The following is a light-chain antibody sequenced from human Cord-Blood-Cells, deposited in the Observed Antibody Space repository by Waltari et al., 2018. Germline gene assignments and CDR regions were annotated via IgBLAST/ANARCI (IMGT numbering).Light chain of an antibody. CDR1: QLGDKY. V-gene: IGLV3-1*01. CDR2: QDS. Sequence: SYELTQPPSVSVSPGQTASIPCPGDQLGDKYACWYQQKPGQSPVLVIYQDSKRPSGIPERFSGSNSGNTATLTLSGTQAMDEADYYCQAWDSSTVVFGGGTKLTVL. CDR3: QAWDSSTVV. J-gene: IGLJ2*01.